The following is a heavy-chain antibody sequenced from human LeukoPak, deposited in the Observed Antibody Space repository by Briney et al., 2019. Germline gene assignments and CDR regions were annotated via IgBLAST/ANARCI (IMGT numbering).Heavy chain of an antibody. V-gene: IGHV4-59*04. CDR1: GFTFSSYW. CDR3: AKSGGYGLIDC. Sequence: GSLRLSCAASGFTFSSYWMSWVRQAPGKGLEWIGNIYHSGSTYYNASLQSRVTISIDTSKNQFSLRLNSVTAADTAMYYCAKSGGYGLIDCWGQGTLVTVSS. J-gene: IGHJ4*02. CDR2: IYHSGST. D-gene: IGHD1-26*01.